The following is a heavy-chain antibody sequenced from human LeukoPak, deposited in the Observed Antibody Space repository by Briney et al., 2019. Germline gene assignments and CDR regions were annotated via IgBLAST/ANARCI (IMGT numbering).Heavy chain of an antibody. Sequence: SETLSLTCTVSGGSISSYYWSWIRQPAGKGLEWIGRIYTSGSTNYNPSLKSRVTMSVDTSKNQFSLKLSSVTAADTAVYYCARGGYSNYVVQFDPWGQGTLVTVSS. D-gene: IGHD4-11*01. CDR3: ARGGYSNYVVQFDP. CDR2: IYTSGST. CDR1: GGSISSYY. J-gene: IGHJ5*02. V-gene: IGHV4-4*07.